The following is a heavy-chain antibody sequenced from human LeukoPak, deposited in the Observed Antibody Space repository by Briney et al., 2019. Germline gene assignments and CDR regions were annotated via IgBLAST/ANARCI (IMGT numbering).Heavy chain of an antibody. V-gene: IGHV3-30*18. CDR2: ISYDGSKK. CDR3: AKLGFDSSGSHSLVDY. CDR1: GFTFSSYG. D-gene: IGHD3-22*01. J-gene: IGHJ4*02. Sequence: HSGGSLRLSCAVSGFTFSSYGMHWVRQAPGKGLEWVAFISYDGSKKYYADFVKGRFTISRDNSKNTLYVELNSLRAEDTAVYYCAKLGFDSSGSHSLVDYWGQGTPVTVSS.